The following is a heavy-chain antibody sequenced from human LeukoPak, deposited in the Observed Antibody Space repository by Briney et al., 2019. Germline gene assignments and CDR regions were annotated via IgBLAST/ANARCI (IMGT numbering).Heavy chain of an antibody. CDR2: IIQDGSET. V-gene: IGHV3-7*01. CDR1: GFTLSSYW. Sequence: PGGSLRLSCAVSGFTLSSYWMGWVRQAPGKGLEWVANIIQDGSETWYVDSVKGRFTISRDNAKSSLYLQMNSLRGEDTAVYYYARWGVPAGLDCWGQGTLVTVSS. D-gene: IGHD2-2*01. CDR3: ARWGVPAGLDC. J-gene: IGHJ4*02.